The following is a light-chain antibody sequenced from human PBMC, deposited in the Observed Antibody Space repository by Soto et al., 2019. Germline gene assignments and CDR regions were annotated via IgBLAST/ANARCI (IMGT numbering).Light chain of an antibody. CDR2: GAS. J-gene: IGKJ1*01. V-gene: IGKV3D-15*01. CDR3: QQYSNWPRT. Sequence: ESVRRQCPATRSVSPRRRATRSCKASQSVSSNLAWYQQKPGQAPRLLIYGASSRATGIPDRFSGSEYGTEFILTIRSLHSEEFALSNCQQYSNWPRTLGQGTKVDIK. CDR1: QSVSSN.